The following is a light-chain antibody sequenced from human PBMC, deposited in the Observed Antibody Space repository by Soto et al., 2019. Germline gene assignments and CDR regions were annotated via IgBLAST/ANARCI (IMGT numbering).Light chain of an antibody. J-gene: IGKJ1*01. CDR3: QQYNSYPVG. CDR2: KES. V-gene: IGKV1-5*03. Sequence: DIQMTQSPSTLSASVGDRVTITCRASQSISSWLAWYQQKPGKAPKLLIYKESSLGSGVPSRFSGSGSGTEFNLTISSLQPDDFATYYCQQYNSYPVGFGQGTKVEIK. CDR1: QSISSW.